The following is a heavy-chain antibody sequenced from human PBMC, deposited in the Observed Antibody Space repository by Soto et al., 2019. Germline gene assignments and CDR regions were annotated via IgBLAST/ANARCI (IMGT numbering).Heavy chain of an antibody. D-gene: IGHD3-3*01. Sequence: SVKVSCKASGGTFSSYAISWVRQAPGQGLEWMGGIIPIFGTANYAQKFQGRVTITADESTSTAYMELSSLRSEDTAVYYCANLNTIFGVVIIQNWFDPWGQGTLVTVSS. CDR3: ANLNTIFGVVIIQNWFDP. V-gene: IGHV1-69*13. J-gene: IGHJ5*02. CDR2: IIPIFGTA. CDR1: GGTFSSYA.